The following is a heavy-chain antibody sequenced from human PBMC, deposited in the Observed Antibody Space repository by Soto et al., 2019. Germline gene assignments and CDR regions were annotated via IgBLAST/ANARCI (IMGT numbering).Heavy chain of an antibody. Sequence: QVQLVESGGGVVQPGRSLRLSCAASGFTFSSYGMHWVRQAPGKGLEWVAVIWYDGSNKYYADSVKGRFTISRDNPKNTLYLQMNSLRAEDTAVYYCARDEYCSSTSCYTLDYWGQGTLVTVSS. D-gene: IGHD2-2*02. J-gene: IGHJ4*02. CDR2: IWYDGSNK. CDR1: GFTFSSYG. CDR3: ARDEYCSSTSCYTLDY. V-gene: IGHV3-33*01.